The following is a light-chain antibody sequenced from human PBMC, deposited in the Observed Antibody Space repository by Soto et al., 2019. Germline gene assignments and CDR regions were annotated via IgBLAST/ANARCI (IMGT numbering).Light chain of an antibody. CDR2: SNN. V-gene: IGLV1-44*01. CDR3: AAWDDSLNGWV. J-gene: IGLJ3*02. CDR1: NSNIEGNA. Sequence: QSVLSQTPSVSGTLGQRVTISCSGSNSNIEGNAVNWYQQVPGTAPKLLIYSNNQRPSGVPDRFSGSKSGTSASLAISGLQSEDEADYYCAAWDDSLNGWVFGGGTKLTVL.